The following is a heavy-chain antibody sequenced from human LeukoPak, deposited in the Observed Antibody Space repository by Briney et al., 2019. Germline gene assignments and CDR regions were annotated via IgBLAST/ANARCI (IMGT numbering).Heavy chain of an antibody. J-gene: IGHJ4*02. V-gene: IGHV4-59*01. CDR1: GGSISSFY. CDR2: IYYIGST. CDR3: ASADPRDGYRSDY. Sequence: SETPSLTCTVPGGSISSFYWSWIRQSPGKGLEWIGYIYYIGSTNYNPSLKSRVTMSVDTSKNKFSLKLNSVTAADTAIYYCASADPRDGYRSDYWGQGTLVTVSS. D-gene: IGHD5-24*01.